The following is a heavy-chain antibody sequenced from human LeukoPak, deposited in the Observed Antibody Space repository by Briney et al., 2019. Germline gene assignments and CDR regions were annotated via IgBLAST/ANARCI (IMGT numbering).Heavy chain of an antibody. V-gene: IGHV3-23*01. CDR3: SMVRGVIIKYYFDY. CDR1: GFTFSSYA. CDR2: ISGSGGST. J-gene: IGHJ4*02. D-gene: IGHD3-10*01. Sequence: GGSLRLSCAASGFTFSSYAMSWVRQAPGKGPEWVSAISGSGGSTYYADSVKGRFTISRDNSKNTLYLQMNSLRAEDTAVYYCSMVRGVIIKYYFDYWGQGTLVTVSS.